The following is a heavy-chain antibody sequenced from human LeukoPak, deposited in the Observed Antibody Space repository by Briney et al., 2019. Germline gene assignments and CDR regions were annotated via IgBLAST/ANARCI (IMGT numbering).Heavy chain of an antibody. CDR1: GFPFSSYA. CDR2: ISGSGGRT. Sequence: QSGGSVRLPCAASGFPFSSYAMSWVRQAPGKGLEWVSAISGSGGRTYYADSVKGRLTISRDNSKNTLYLQMNSLRAEDTAVYYCAKGVTAIQRFSRGFPYYFDYWGQGTLVTVSS. D-gene: IGHD2-21*02. V-gene: IGHV3-23*01. CDR3: AKGVTAIQRFSRGFPYYFDY. J-gene: IGHJ4*02.